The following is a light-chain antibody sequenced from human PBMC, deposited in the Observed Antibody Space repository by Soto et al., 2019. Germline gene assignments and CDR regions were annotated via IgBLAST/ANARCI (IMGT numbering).Light chain of an antibody. CDR3: QQYNSYSSWT. V-gene: IGKV1-5*01. J-gene: IGKJ1*01. Sequence: DIQMTQSPSSLSASVGDRVTITCRASQGISTYLNWYQQKPGKAPKVLIYAASSSESGVPSRFSGSGSGTEFTLTISSLQPDDFATYYCQQYNSYSSWTFGQGTKVDIK. CDR1: QGISTY. CDR2: AAS.